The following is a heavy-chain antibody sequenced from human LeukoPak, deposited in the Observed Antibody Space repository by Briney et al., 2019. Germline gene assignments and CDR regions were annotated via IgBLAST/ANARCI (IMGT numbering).Heavy chain of an antibody. CDR3: ARDRDGYCSSTSCYENWFDP. D-gene: IGHD2-2*01. CDR1: GYTFTSYD. V-gene: IGHV1-8*03. J-gene: IGHJ5*02. Sequence: ASVKVSCKASGYTFTSYDINWVRQATGQGLEWMGWMNPNSGNTGYAQKFQGRVTITRNTSISTAYMELSRLRSDDTAVYYCARDRDGYCSSTSCYENWFDPWGQGTLVTVSS. CDR2: MNPNSGNT.